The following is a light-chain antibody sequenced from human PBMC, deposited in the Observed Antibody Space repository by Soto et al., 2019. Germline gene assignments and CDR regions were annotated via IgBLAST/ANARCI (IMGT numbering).Light chain of an antibody. CDR3: TSWDDSLSAWV. CDR1: TANIEANY. Sequence: QSALIQPPSASGTPGQRVTISCPGSTANIEANYVYWYQQFPGTAPKLLIYRNKERPSGVPDRFSGSKSGTSASLAVSGLRSEDEADYFCTSWDDSLSAWVFGGGTKVTVL. CDR2: RNK. J-gene: IGLJ3*02. V-gene: IGLV1-47*01.